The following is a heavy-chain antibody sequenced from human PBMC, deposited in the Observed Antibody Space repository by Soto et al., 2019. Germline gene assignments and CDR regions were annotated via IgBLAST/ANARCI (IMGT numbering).Heavy chain of an antibody. CDR3: TKDTHSPSGYFEAFDV. V-gene: IGHV3-9*01. CDR1: GFTFDDHT. D-gene: IGHD3-22*01. Sequence: DAQLVESGGGLVQPGKSLRISCVASGFTFDDHTMHWVRQAPGRGLEWVSCISWNSGIIGYADSVKGRFTISRDNAKNSLYLRMDSLRPEDTAVYYSTKDTHSPSGYFEAFDVWGQGTKVTVSS. J-gene: IGHJ3*01. CDR2: ISWNSGII.